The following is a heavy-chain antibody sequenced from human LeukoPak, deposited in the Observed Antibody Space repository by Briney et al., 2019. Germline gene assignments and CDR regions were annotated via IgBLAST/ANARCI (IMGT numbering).Heavy chain of an antibody. CDR3: VKAGYYDSSGYYYYLDY. CDR2: IAKDGTDI. CDR1: GFSFSSCG. V-gene: IGHV3-30*18. Sequence: GGSLRLSCAASGFSFSSCGMHWVRQTPDKGLEWVAAIAKDGTDIHYVDSVKGRFTISRDNSRNTLYLQMFSPSTEDTAVYYCVKAGYYDSSGYYYYLDYWGQGTLVSVSS. D-gene: IGHD3-22*01. J-gene: IGHJ4*02.